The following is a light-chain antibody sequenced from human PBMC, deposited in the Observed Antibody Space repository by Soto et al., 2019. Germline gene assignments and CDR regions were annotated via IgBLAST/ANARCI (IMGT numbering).Light chain of an antibody. V-gene: IGLV1-51*02. CDR1: SSNIGSDF. CDR3: AAWDTSLSGGV. J-gene: IGLJ3*02. CDR2: ENN. Sequence: QSVLTQPPSVSAAPGQKVTISCSGSSSNIGSDFVSWYQQLPGTAPQLLIYENNKRPSGIPYRFSGSKSATSATLGITGLQTGDEADYYCAAWDTSLSGGVFGGGTKLTVL.